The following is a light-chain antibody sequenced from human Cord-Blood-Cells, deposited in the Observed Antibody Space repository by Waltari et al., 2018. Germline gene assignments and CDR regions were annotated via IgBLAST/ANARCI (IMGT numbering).Light chain of an antibody. V-gene: IGKV1-27*01. Sequence: MSLTYSISSLTSAVGDRSTSNCRASQGISNYLAWYQQKPGKVPKLLIYAASTLQSGVPSRFSVSGSGTDFTLTISSRQPEDVATYYCQKYNSAPPFTFGPGTKVDIK. CDR3: QKYNSAPPFT. CDR1: QGISNY. CDR2: AAS. J-gene: IGKJ3*01.